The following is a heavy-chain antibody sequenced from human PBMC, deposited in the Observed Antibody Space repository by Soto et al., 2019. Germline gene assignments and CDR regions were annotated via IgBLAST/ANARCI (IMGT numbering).Heavy chain of an antibody. Sequence: GRGLVRPGPTPIFVHSSNHLRRAREAPGKGRELVSEVYNGGTTYYQDAEKGRYTLTRDNSKNTLYRQLNSLRAEHTDVYYFARDGRYCSGGSWYFYYYYMDAWGKGTTVTVSS. V-gene: IGHV3-66*01. CDR2: VYNGGTT. D-gene: IGHD2-15*01. CDR3: ARDGRYCSGGSWYFYYYYMDA. J-gene: IGHJ6*03. CDR1: IFVHSSNH.